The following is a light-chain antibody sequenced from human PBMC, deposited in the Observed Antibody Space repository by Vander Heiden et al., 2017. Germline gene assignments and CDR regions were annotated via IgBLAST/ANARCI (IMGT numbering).Light chain of an antibody. CDR1: QGISSY. Sequence: AILMTPHPPSFSASTGDRVTITCRASQGISSYLAWYQQKPGKAPKLLIDAASTLQSGVPSRFSGSGSGTDFTLTISCLQSEDFATYYCQQYYSYPFTFGPGTKVDIK. V-gene: IGKV1-8*01. CDR2: AAS. J-gene: IGKJ3*01. CDR3: QQYYSYPFT.